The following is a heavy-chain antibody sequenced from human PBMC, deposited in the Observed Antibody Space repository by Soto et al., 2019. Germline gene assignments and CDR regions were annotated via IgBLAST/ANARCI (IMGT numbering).Heavy chain of an antibody. D-gene: IGHD4-17*01. CDR2: INHSGST. CDR1: GGSFSGYY. V-gene: IGHV4-34*01. Sequence: QVQLQQWGAGLLKPSETLSLTCAVYGGSFSGYYWSWIRQPPGKGLEWIGEINHSGSTNYNPSLQSRVTISVDTSKNQFSLKLSSVTAADTAVYYCARDGLTTNRSQYMDVWGQGTTVTVSS. CDR3: ARDGLTTNRSQYMDV. J-gene: IGHJ6*02.